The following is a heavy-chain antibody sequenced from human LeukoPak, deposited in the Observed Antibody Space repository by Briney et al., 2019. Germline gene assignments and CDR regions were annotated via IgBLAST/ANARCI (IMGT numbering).Heavy chain of an antibody. CDR2: LSGSGSST. CDR3: AKRRAGSYYFDY. CDR1: GFTFSNFA. D-gene: IGHD1-26*01. J-gene: IGHJ4*02. Sequence: GGSLRLSCAASGFTFSNFAMSWVRQAPGKGLEWVSGLSGSGSSTYYADSVKGRLTISRENSKNTMYLQMNSLRAEDTAVYYCAKRRAGSYYFDYWGQGTLVTVSS. V-gene: IGHV3-23*01.